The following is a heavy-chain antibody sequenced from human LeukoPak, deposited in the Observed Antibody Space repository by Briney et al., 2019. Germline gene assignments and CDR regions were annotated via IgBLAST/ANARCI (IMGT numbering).Heavy chain of an antibody. V-gene: IGHV1-2*06. D-gene: IGHD3-16*01. J-gene: IGHJ4*02. Sequence: GASVKLSCKASGYTFTGYYMHWVRQAPGQGLEWMGRINPNSGGTNYAQKFQGRVTMTRDTSISTAYMELSRLRSDDTAVYYCARDLGEWSYYFDYWGQGTLVTVSS. CDR3: ARDLGEWSYYFDY. CDR1: GYTFTGYY. CDR2: INPNSGGT.